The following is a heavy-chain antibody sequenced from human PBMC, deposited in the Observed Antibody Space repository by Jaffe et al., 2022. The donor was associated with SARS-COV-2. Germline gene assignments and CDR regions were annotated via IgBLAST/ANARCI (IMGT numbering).Heavy chain of an antibody. CDR3: ARTLRYSGSYWHAFDI. V-gene: IGHV4-39*02. CDR2: IYYSGST. Sequence: QLQLQESGPGLVKPSETLSLTCTVSGGSISSNGYYWGWIRQPPGKGLEWIGHIYYSGSTYYNPSLKSRVTISVDTSKNHFSLKLSSVTAADTAVYYCARTLRYSGSYWHAFDIWGQGTMVTVSS. CDR1: GGSISSNGYY. D-gene: IGHD1-26*01. J-gene: IGHJ3*02.